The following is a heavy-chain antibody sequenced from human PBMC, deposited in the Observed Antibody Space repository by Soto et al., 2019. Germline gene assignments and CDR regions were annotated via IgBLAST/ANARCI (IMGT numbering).Heavy chain of an antibody. J-gene: IGHJ4*02. Sequence: QVQLVESGGGVVQPGQSLRLSCAASGFTFSHYAMHWVRQAPGKGLEWVAVISHDETTKYYVDPVKGRFTISRDNSKNTLYLQMDSLRVEDTALYYCARSRNYIVATPPDYWGQGTLVTVSS. D-gene: IGHD5-12*01. V-gene: IGHV3-30-3*01. CDR1: GFTFSHYA. CDR2: ISHDETTK. CDR3: ARSRNYIVATPPDY.